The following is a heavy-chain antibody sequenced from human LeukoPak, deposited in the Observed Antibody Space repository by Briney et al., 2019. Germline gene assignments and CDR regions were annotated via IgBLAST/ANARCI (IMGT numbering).Heavy chain of an antibody. J-gene: IGHJ4*02. CDR1: GDSVSSNNGA. CDR2: TYYRSKWYN. V-gene: IGHV6-1*01. Sequence: SQTLSVTCAISGDSVSSNNGAWNWIRQSPSRGLEWLGRTYYRSKWYNDYAGSFISRITISPDTSKNQFSLQLDSVTPEDTAVYYCARDVGATGGHTFDYWGQGTLVTVSS. CDR3: ARDVGATGGHTFDY. D-gene: IGHD2-8*02.